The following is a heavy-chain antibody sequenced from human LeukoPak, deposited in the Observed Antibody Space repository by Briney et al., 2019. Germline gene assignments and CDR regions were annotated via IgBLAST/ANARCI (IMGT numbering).Heavy chain of an antibody. J-gene: IGHJ2*01. CDR1: GGSISSGGYY. D-gene: IGHD3-22*01. Sequence: SQTLSLTCTVSGGSISSGGYYWSWIRQHPGKGLEWIGYIYYSGSTYYSPSLKSRVTISVDTSKNQFSLKLSSVTAADTAVYYCARDRHYYDSSGYEIYWYFDLWGRGTLVTVSS. CDR3: ARDRHYYDSSGYEIYWYFDL. CDR2: IYYSGST. V-gene: IGHV4-31*03.